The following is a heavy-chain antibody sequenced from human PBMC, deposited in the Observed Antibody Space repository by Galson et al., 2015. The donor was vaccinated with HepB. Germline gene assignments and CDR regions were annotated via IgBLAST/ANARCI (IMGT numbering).Heavy chain of an antibody. CDR1: GYTFTGYY. D-gene: IGHD2-15*01. CDR2: INPNSGGT. J-gene: IGHJ4*02. CDR3: ARLVVVVAASFFDY. Sequence: SVKVSCKASGYTFTGYYMHWVRQAPGQGLEWMGWINPNSGGTNYAQKFQGRFTMTRDTSISTAYMELSRLRSDDTAVYYCARLVVVVAASFFDYWGQGTLVTVSS. V-gene: IGHV1-2*02.